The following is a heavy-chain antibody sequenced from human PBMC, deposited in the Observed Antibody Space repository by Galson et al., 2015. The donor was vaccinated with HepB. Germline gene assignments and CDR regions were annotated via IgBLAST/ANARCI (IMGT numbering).Heavy chain of an antibody. V-gene: IGHV3-7*05. CDR3: VRENYGPGTEPGH. CDR2: IKQDGSEK. D-gene: IGHD3-10*01. J-gene: IGHJ4*02. CDR1: GFTFSTYW. Sequence: SLRLSCAASGFTFSTYWMSWVRQAPGKGLEWVANIKQDGSEKYYVESVKGRFTISRDNAKNSLYLQMNSLRAEDTAVYYCVRENYGPGTEPGHWGQGTLVTVSS.